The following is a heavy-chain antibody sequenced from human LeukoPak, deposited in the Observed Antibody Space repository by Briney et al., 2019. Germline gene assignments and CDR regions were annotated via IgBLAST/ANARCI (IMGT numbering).Heavy chain of an antibody. CDR2: VYYTGSN. CDR1: GGSVSSYY. CDR3: ARRVVVTGIILCAFDI. V-gene: IGHV4-59*08. Sequence: SGTLSLTCAVSGGSVSSYYWNWIRQPPGKGLEWIGYVYYTGSNNYNPSLKSRVTISVDTSKNQFSLKLSSVTAEDTAVYYCARRVVVTGIILCAFDIWGQGTMVTVSS. J-gene: IGHJ3*02. D-gene: IGHD2-21*02.